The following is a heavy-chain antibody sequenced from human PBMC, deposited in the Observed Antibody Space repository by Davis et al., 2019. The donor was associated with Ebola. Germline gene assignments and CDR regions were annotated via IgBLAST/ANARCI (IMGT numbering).Heavy chain of an antibody. D-gene: IGHD6-13*01. CDR2: IQRDGGEK. CDR3: ARSKQQLVGVSYYYYGMDV. V-gene: IGHV3-7*03. J-gene: IGHJ6*02. CDR1: GFTFSDYW. Sequence: GESLKISCAASGFTFSDYWMTWVRQAPGKGLEWVALIQRDGGEKHYVDAVKGRFTISRDNAKTSLYLQMSSLKASDTAVYYCARSKQQLVGVSYYYYGMDVWGQGTTVTVSS.